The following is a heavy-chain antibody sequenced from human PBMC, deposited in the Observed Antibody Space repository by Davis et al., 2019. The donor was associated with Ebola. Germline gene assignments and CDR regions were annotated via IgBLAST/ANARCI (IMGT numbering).Heavy chain of an antibody. CDR1: AASFTGYY. Sequence: PSETLSLTCAVYAASFTGYYWSWIRQPPGRGLEWSGEINHSGSTNYNPSLKSRVTISVDTSKNQFSLKLSSVTAADTAVYCRAGGGLRDRFDPWGQGTLVTVSS. V-gene: IGHV4-34*01. CDR3: AGGGLRDRFDP. CDR2: INHSGST. J-gene: IGHJ5*02. D-gene: IGHD3/OR15-3a*01.